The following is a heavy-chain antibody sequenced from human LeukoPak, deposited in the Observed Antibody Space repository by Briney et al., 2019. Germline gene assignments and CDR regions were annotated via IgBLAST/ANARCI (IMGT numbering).Heavy chain of an antibody. Sequence: PGGSLRLSCAASGFSFNTYWMSWVRQAPGKGLEWVANIKQDGSEKTYVDSVKGRFTISRNNTKNSLSLQLNGLRAEDTAVYYCARDGTAAGLYFDLWGQGTLVTVSS. CDR2: IKQDGSEK. J-gene: IGHJ4*01. D-gene: IGHD6-13*01. V-gene: IGHV3-7*01. CDR1: GFSFNTYW. CDR3: ARDGTAAGLYFDL.